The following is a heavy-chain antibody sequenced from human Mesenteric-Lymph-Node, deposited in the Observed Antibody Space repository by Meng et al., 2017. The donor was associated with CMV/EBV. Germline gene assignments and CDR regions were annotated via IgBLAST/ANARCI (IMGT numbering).Heavy chain of an antibody. J-gene: IGHJ4*02. CDR3: ARVRNYDFWSGYFDY. CDR2: ISYTGSTI. V-gene: IGHV3-11*01. CDR1: GFTFSDHY. D-gene: IGHD3-3*01. Sequence: GESLKISCTASGFTFSDHYMTWIRQAPGKGLEWLSYISYTGSTIYYTDSVKGRFTISRDNAKNSLHLQMNSLRAEDTAVYYCARVRNYDFWSGYFDYWGQGTLVTVSS.